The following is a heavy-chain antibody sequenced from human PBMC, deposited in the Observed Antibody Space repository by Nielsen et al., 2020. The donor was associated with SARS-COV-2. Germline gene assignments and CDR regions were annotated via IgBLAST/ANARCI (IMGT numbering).Heavy chain of an antibody. CDR2: IYTSGST. J-gene: IGHJ3*01. CDR3: AREGLRTV. CDR1: GGSISSGSYY. Sequence: LRLSCTVSGGSISSGSYYWSWIRQPAGKGLEWIGRIYTSGSTNYNPSLKSRVTISVDTSKNQFSLKLSSVTAADTAVYYCAREGLRTVWGQGTMVTVSS. D-gene: IGHD4-17*01. V-gene: IGHV4-61*02.